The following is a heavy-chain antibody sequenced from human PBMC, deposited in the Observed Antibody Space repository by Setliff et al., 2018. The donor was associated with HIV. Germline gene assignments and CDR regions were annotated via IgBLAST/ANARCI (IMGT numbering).Heavy chain of an antibody. V-gene: IGHV4-39*01. J-gene: IGHJ6*03. CDR2: THSSGNS. Sequence: PSETLSLTCTVSGDSVISSRFHWGWLRQPPGKGLEWIAITHSSGNSYYNPSLEGRVTIAVDMSRSQLSLNLTSVTAADTAVYYCARQAGTYWGFVYYMDVCGKGATVTV. D-gene: IGHD7-27*01. CDR3: ARQAGTYWGFVYYMDV. CDR1: GDSVISSRFH.